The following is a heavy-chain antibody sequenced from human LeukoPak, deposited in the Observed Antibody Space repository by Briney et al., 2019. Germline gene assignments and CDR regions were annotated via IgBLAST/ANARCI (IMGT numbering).Heavy chain of an antibody. J-gene: IGHJ3*02. V-gene: IGHV4-39*01. D-gene: IGHD6-6*01. CDR3: ARLWTIAARPNAFDI. Sequence: PSETLSLTCTVSGGSISSSSYYWGWIRQPPGKGLEWIGSIYYSGSTYYNPSLKSRVTISVDTSKNQFSLKLSSVTAADTAVYYCARLWTIAARPNAFDIWGQGTMVTVSS. CDR1: GGSISSSSYY. CDR2: IYYSGST.